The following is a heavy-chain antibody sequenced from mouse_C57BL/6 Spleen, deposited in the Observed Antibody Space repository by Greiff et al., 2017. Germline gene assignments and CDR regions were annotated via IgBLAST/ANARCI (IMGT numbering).Heavy chain of an antibody. CDR2: FYPGSGSI. D-gene: IGHD1-1*01. CDR3: ARHEEAYYYGSRFDY. CDR1: GYTFTEYT. V-gene: IGHV1-62-2*01. J-gene: IGHJ2*01. Sequence: VQGVESGAELVKPGASVKLSCKASGYTFTEYTIHWVKQRSGQGLEWIGWFYPGSGSIKYNEKFKDKATLTADKSSSTVYMELSRLTSEDSAVYFCARHEEAYYYGSRFDYWGQGTTLTVSS.